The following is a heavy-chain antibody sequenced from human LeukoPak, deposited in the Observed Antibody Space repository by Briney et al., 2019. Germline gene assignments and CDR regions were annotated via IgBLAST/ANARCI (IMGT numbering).Heavy chain of an antibody. CDR2: IYYSGST. J-gene: IGHJ4*02. CDR3: ASLPWGVRGVIIRDFHY. CDR1: GGSISSSSYY. V-gene: IGHV4-39*07. Sequence: SETLSLTCTVSGGSISSSSYYWGWIRQPPGKGLESIGTIYYSGSTYYNPSLKSRVTISVDTSKNQFSLKLSSVTAADTAVYYCASLPWGVRGVIIRDFHYWGQGTLVTVSS. D-gene: IGHD3-10*01.